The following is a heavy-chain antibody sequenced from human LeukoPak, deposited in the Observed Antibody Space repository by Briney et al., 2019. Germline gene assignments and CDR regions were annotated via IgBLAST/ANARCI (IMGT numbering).Heavy chain of an antibody. J-gene: IGHJ5*02. V-gene: IGHV5-51*01. CDR3: ARYSPNCGGDCYAYNWFDP. D-gene: IGHD2-21*02. CDR1: GYSFTSYR. CDR2: IYPGDSDT. Sequence: GESLKISCKGSGYSFTSYRIGWVRQMPGKGLEWMGIIYPGDSDTRYSPSFQGQVTISADKSISTAYLQWSSLKASDTAMYYCARYSPNCGGDCYAYNWFDPWGQGTLVTVSS.